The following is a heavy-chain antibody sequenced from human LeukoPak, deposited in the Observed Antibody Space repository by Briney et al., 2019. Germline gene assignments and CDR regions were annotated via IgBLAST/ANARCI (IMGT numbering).Heavy chain of an antibody. CDR3: ARVSPPQWLVVNNWFDP. CDR2: INHSGST. J-gene: IGHJ5*02. CDR1: GGSFSGYY. D-gene: IGHD6-19*01. Sequence: SETLSLTCAVYGGSFSGYYWSWIRQPPGKGLEWIGEINHSGSTNYNPSLKSRVTISVDTSKNQFSLKLSSVTAADTAVYYCARVSPPQWLVVNNWFDPWGQGTLVTVSS. V-gene: IGHV4-34*01.